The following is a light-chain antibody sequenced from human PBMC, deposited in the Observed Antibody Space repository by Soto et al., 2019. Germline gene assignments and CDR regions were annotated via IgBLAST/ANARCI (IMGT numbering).Light chain of an antibody. V-gene: IGKV1-39*01. CDR3: QQSYTTPTWT. CDR1: QSISRY. Sequence: DIPMTQSPSSLSASVGDRVTITCRASQSISRYLNWYQQKPGKAPKLLIYAASSLLSGVPSRFSGSGSGTDFTLTISSLQPKDFATYYCQQSYTTPTWTFGQGTQVEIK. J-gene: IGKJ1*01. CDR2: AAS.